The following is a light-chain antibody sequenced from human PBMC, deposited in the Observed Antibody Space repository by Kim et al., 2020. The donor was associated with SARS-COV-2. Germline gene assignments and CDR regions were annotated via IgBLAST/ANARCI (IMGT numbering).Light chain of an antibody. Sequence: DIQLTQSPSFLSASVGDRVTITCRANQDISSHLAWYQQQPGKAPNLLIYSASTLQSGVPTRFSGSGSGTDFTLTISSLQPEDVASYYCQQLKSYPPYFGGGTKVDIK. CDR2: SAS. V-gene: IGKV1-9*01. CDR3: QQLKSYPPY. CDR1: QDISSH. J-gene: IGKJ4*01.